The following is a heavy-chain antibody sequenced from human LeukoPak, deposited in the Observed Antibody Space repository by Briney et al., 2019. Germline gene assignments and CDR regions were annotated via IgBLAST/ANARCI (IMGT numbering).Heavy chain of an antibody. Sequence: ASVKVSCKASGYTFTSYYMHWVRQAPGQGLEWMGIINPSGGSTSYAQKFQGRVTMTRDMSTSTVYMELSSLRSEDTAVYYCARGTSWRDYSNYVGGYNWFDPWGQGTLVTVSS. D-gene: IGHD4-11*01. CDR1: GYTFTSYY. J-gene: IGHJ5*02. CDR3: ARGTSWRDYSNYVGGYNWFDP. V-gene: IGHV1-46*01. CDR2: INPSGGST.